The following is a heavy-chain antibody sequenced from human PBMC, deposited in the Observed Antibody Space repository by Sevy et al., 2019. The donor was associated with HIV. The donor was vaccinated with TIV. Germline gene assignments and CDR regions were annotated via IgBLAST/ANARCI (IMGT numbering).Heavy chain of an antibody. Sequence: GESLKISCAASGITFSGYAMNWVRQAPGKGLDWVSTIYGSAGVTYYADSVKGRFTISRDNSKNTLFLQMNNLRAEDTAVYYCAGGHFDSTGSFDAFDIWGRGTLVTVSS. CDR1: GITFSGYA. CDR3: AGGHFDSTGSFDAFDI. D-gene: IGHD3-22*01. J-gene: IGHJ3*02. CDR2: IYGSAGVT. V-gene: IGHV3-23*01.